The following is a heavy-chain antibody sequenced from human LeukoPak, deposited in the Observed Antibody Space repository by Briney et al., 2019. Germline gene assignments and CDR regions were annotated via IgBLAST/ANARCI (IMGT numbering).Heavy chain of an antibody. V-gene: IGHV3-74*01. Sequence: GGSLRLSCAASGFTFSNYWMHWVRQAPGKGLVWVSRINSDGINTSYADSVKGRFTISRDNAKNTLNLQMNSLRAEDTALYYCARVASNYDFDCWGQGTLVTVSS. D-gene: IGHD4-11*01. CDR3: ARVASNYDFDC. CDR1: GFTFSNYW. CDR2: INSDGINT. J-gene: IGHJ4*02.